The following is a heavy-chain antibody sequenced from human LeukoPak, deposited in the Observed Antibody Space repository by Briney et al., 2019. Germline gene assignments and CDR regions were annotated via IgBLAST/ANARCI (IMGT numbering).Heavy chain of an antibody. CDR1: GGSISSSSYY. D-gene: IGHD5-12*01. Sequence: SETLSLTCTVSGGSISSSSYYWGWIRQPPGKGLEWIGSIYYSGSTYDNPSLKSRVTISVDTSKNQFSLKLSSVTAADTAVYYCARQGGGYHRPDYWGQGTLVTVSS. CDR3: ARQGGGYHRPDY. V-gene: IGHV4-39*01. CDR2: IYYSGST. J-gene: IGHJ4*02.